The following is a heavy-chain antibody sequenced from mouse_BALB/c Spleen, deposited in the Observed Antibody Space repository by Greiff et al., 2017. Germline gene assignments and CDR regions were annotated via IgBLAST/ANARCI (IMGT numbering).Heavy chain of an antibody. CDR2: IWAGGST. J-gene: IGHJ4*01. CDR3: ARDYYGSSYDAMDY. D-gene: IGHD1-1*01. CDR1: GFSLTSYG. Sequence: VHLVESGPGLVAPSQSLSITCTVSGFSLTSYGVHWVRQPPGKGLEWLGVIWAGGSTNYNSALMSRLSISKDNSKSQVFLKMNSLQTDDTAMYYCARDYYGSSYDAMDYWGQGTSVTVSS. V-gene: IGHV2-9*02.